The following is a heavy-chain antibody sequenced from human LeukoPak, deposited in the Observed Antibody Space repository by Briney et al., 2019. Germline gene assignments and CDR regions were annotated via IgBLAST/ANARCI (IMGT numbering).Heavy chain of an antibody. D-gene: IGHD5-18*01. Sequence: SETLSLTCTVSGGSISSSSYYWGWIRQPPGKGLEWIGSIYYSGSTYYNPSLKSRVTISVDTSKNQFSLKLSSVTAADTAMYYCARHASMRNTAMVRRPDYWGQGTLVTVSS. CDR3: ARHASMRNTAMVRRPDY. V-gene: IGHV4-39*01. CDR2: IYYSGST. CDR1: GGSISSSSYY. J-gene: IGHJ4*02.